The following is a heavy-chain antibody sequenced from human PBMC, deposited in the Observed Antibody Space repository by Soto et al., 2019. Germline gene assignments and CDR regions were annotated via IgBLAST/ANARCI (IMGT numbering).Heavy chain of an antibody. Sequence: PSETLSLTCAVYGGSFSGYYWSWIRQPPGKGLEWIGEINHSGSTNYNPSLKSRVTISVDTSKNQFSLKLSSVTAADTAVYYCARGHWQGGSSWYHYYYYYGMDVWGQGTTVTVSS. CDR3: ARGHWQGGSSWYHYYYYYGMDV. D-gene: IGHD6-13*01. CDR2: INHSGST. V-gene: IGHV4-34*01. J-gene: IGHJ6*02. CDR1: GGSFSGYY.